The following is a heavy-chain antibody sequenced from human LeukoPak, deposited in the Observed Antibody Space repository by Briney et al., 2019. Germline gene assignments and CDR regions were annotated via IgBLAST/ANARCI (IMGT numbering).Heavy chain of an antibody. CDR1: GYTIIDAY. V-gene: IGHV1-2*02. D-gene: IGHD1-20*01. Sequence: GASMKGSSKTSGYTIIDAYIQWVRHAPGQGHEFIAWMHTDSCFTDYPQKFKSSFNMTRATAITTAYLEARTLRSDDTTIYYCAPTSEAYTSNCNVWGQGTLVTVSS. CDR2: MHTDSCFT. CDR3: APTSEAYTSNCNV. J-gene: IGHJ4*02.